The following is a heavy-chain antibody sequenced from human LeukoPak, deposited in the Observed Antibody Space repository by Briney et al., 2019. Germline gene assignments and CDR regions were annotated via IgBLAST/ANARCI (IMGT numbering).Heavy chain of an antibody. V-gene: IGHV4-34*01. CDR1: GGSFSGYY. CDR2: INHSGST. CDR3: ARGYYGSGSSAYYYGMDV. D-gene: IGHD3-10*01. J-gene: IGHJ6*04. Sequence: PSETLSLTCAVYGGSFSGYYWSWTRQPPGKGLEWIGEINHSGSTNYNPSLKSRVTISVDTSKNQFSLKLSSVTAADTAVYYCARGYYGSGSSAYYYGMDVWGKGTTVTVSS.